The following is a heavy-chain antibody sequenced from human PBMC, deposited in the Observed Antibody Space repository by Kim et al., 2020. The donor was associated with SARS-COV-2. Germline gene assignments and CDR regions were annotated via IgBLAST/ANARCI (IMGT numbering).Heavy chain of an antibody. Sequence: GGSLRLSCAASGFTFSSYSMNWVRQAPGKGLEWVSYISSSSSTIYYADSVKGRFTISRDNAKNSLYLQMNSLRDEDTAVYYCAREKWVYYYDSSGPGDWFDPWGQGTLVTVSS. D-gene: IGHD3-22*01. CDR1: GFTFSSYS. CDR2: ISSSSSTI. J-gene: IGHJ5*02. V-gene: IGHV3-48*02. CDR3: AREKWVYYYDSSGPGDWFDP.